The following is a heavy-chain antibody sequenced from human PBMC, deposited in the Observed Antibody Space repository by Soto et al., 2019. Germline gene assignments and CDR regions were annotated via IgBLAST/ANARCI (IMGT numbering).Heavy chain of an antibody. CDR2: IYHSGST. Sequence: SETLSLTCAVSAGSIRSGGYSGSWIRQPPGKGLEWIGYIYHSGSTYYNPSLKSRVTISVDRSKNQFSLKVSSVTAADTAVYYCARGDYDVLSGYLAPGAFCGQGTLVIGSS. CDR1: AGSIRSGGYS. V-gene: IGHV4-30-2*01. J-gene: IGHJ4*02. CDR3: ARGDYDVLSGYLAPGAF. D-gene: IGHD3-3*01.